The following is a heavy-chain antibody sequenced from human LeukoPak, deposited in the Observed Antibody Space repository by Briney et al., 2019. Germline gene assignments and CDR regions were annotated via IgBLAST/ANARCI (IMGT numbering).Heavy chain of an antibody. CDR2: ISAYNGNT. J-gene: IGHJ4*02. V-gene: IGHV1-18*01. D-gene: IGHD3-22*01. CDR3: ARGGYYYDSSGLKGGDY. Sequence: ASVKVSCKASGGTFSSYAISWVRQAPGQGLEWMGWISAYNGNTNYAQKLQGRVTMTTDTSTSTAYMELRSLRSDDTAVYYCARGGYYYDSSGLKGGDYWGQGTLVTVSS. CDR1: GGTFSSYA.